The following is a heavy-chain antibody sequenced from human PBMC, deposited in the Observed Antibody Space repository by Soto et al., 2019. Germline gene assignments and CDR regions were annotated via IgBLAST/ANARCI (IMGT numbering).Heavy chain of an antibody. J-gene: IGHJ4*02. V-gene: IGHV4-31*03. CDR2: IYYRGTA. Sequence: QVQLQESGPGLVKPSQTLSLICTVSGGSIGSGGNYWSWIRQFPGKGLEWIGYIYYRGTAYYNPSLKSRVTILVDTSKSQFSLKLSSVTAADTAVYYCARTPRYCTDGSGYSTFDYWGQGNLVTVSS. D-gene: IGHD2-15*01. CDR3: ARTPRYCTDGSGYSTFDY. CDR1: GGSIGSGGNY.